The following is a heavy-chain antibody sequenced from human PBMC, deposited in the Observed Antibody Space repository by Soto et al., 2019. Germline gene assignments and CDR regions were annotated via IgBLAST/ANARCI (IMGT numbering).Heavy chain of an antibody. CDR1: GFTFDDYA. J-gene: IGHJ5*02. CDR3: AKGIAARLSSWFDP. V-gene: IGHV3-9*01. CDR2: ISWNSGSI. D-gene: IGHD6-6*01. Sequence: GGSLRLSCAASGFTFDDYAMHWVRQAPGKGLEWVSGISWNSGSIGYADSVKGRFTISRDNAKNSLYLQMNSLRAEDTALYYCAKGIAARLSSWFDPWGQGTLVTVSS.